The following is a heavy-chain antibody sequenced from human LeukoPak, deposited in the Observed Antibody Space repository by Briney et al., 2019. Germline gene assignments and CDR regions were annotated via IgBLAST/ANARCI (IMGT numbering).Heavy chain of an antibody. Sequence: ASVKVSCKASGYAFNSSYMHWVRQAPGQGLEWMGIINPSDDSTRYAQKFQGRVTMTKDTSTNTVYMHLSSLSSDDTAVYYCARAYYESSAYRHAVYFDYWGQGTLVTVSS. CDR1: GYAFNSSY. CDR3: ARAYYESSAYRHAVYFDY. J-gene: IGHJ4*02. D-gene: IGHD3-22*01. CDR2: INPSDDST. V-gene: IGHV1-46*02.